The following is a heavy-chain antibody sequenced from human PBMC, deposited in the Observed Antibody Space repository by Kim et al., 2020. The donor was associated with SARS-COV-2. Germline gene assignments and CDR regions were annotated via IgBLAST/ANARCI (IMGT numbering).Heavy chain of an antibody. J-gene: IGHJ6*02. CDR1: GFTFSDYY. CDR3: ARGQDYYGSGSYAFLV. CDR2: ISSSSSYT. D-gene: IGHD3-10*01. V-gene: IGHV3-11*05. Sequence: GSLRLSCAASGFTFSDYYMSCIRQAPGKGLEWVSYISSSSSYTNYADSVKGRFTISRDNSKNSLYLQMNSLRAEDTAVYYCARGQDYYGSGSYAFLVWAQGTTVTVSS.